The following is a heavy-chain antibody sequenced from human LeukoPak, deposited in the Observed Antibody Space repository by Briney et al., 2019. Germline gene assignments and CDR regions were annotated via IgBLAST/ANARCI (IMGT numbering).Heavy chain of an antibody. CDR2: IKQDGSDK. CDR3: VRVGRSAFDI. J-gene: IGHJ3*02. Sequence: GGSLRLSCAASGFTLGSYWMSWVRQAPGKGPEWVANIKQDGSDKYYVDSVKGRFTVSRDNAQNSLYLQINSLRAEDTAVYYCVRVGRSAFDIWGQGTMVTVSS. CDR1: GFTLGSYW. V-gene: IGHV3-7*01.